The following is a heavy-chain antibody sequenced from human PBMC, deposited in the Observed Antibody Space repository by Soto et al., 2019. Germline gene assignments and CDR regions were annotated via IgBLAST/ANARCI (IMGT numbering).Heavy chain of an antibody. CDR1: GDSIGTTHSY. CDR2: IHYSGST. V-gene: IGHV4-39*01. D-gene: IGHD2-8*01. CDR3: ARHEGNGNVWPLDY. J-gene: IGHJ4*02. Sequence: QVQLLESGPGLVKPSETLSLTCTVSGDSIGTTHSYWAWTRQSPGKGLEWIGNIHYSGSTYYMPSLRRRVTLSVDTAKNQFSLRLTSVTAEDTAVYYCARHEGNGNVWPLDYWCQVVLVTVSS.